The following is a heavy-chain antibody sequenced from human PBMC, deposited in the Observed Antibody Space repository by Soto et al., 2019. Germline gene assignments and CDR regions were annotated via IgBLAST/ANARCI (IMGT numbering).Heavy chain of an antibody. J-gene: IGHJ4*02. CDR3: ATGTYDSSGYYTAPDY. D-gene: IGHD3-22*01. CDR1: GFSFDDYA. V-gene: IGHV3-9*01. CDR2: ITWNSGYI. Sequence: EVQLVESGGGLVQPGRSLRLSCAASGFSFDDYAMHWVRQAPGRGLEWVSGITWNSGYIGYADSVKGRFTISKDNAKNSLYLKMNSLRPEDTAVYYCATGTYDSSGYYTAPDYWGQGTLVTVSS.